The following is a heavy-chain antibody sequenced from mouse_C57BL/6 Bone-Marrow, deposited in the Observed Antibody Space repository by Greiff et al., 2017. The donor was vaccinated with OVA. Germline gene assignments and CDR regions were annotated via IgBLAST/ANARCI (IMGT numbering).Heavy chain of an antibody. CDR2: IYPGSGST. D-gene: IGHD3-1*01. V-gene: IGHV1-55*01. CDR1: GYTFTSYW. CDR3: ARGLGYWYFDV. J-gene: IGHJ1*03. Sequence: QVQLQQPGAELVKPGASVKMSCKASGYTFTSYWITWVKQRPGQGLEWIGDIYPGSGSTTYNEKFKSKATLTVDPSSSTAYMQLSSLTSEDSSVYYRARGLGYWYFDVWGTGTTVTVSS.